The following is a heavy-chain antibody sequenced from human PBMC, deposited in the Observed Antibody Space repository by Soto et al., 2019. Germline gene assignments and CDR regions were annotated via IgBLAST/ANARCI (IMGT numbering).Heavy chain of an antibody. D-gene: IGHD3-9*01. CDR1: GGSISSYY. CDR2: IYYSGST. V-gene: IGHV4-59*08. J-gene: IGHJ4*02. Sequence: SETLSLTCTVSGGSISSYYWSWIRQPPGKGLEWIGYIYYSGSTNYNPSLKSRVTISVDTSKNQFSLKLSFVTAADTAVYYCARHASVLRYFDWLLYFDYWGQGTLVTVSS. CDR3: ARHASVLRYFDWLLYFDY.